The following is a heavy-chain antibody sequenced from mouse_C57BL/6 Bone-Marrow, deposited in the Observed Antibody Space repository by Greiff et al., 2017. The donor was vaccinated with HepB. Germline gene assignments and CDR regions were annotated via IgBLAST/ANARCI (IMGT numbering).Heavy chain of an antibody. D-gene: IGHD2-3*01. CDR3: ARGGGWLLRFAY. Sequence: QVQLKQPGAELVRPGSSVKLSCKASGYTFTSYWMHWVKQRPIQGLEWIGNIDPSDSETHYNQKFKDKATLTVDKSSSTAYMQLSSLTSEDSAVYYCARGGGWLLRFAYWGQGTLVTVSA. J-gene: IGHJ3*01. CDR1: GYTFTSYW. CDR2: IDPSDSET. V-gene: IGHV1-52*01.